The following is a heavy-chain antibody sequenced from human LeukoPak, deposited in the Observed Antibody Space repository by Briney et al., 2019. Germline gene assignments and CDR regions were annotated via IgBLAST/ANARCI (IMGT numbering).Heavy chain of an antibody. J-gene: IGHJ4*02. CDR2: ISGDGSDT. Sequence: GGSLRLSCAASGFTFSTYWMHWVRQAPGKGLVWVSRISGDGSDTRYADSVKGRFTISRDNAKNTLYLQLDGLRAEDTAVYYCARAIVVVTAAPDYWGQGTLVTVSS. CDR3: ARAIVVVTAAPDY. CDR1: GFTFSTYW. V-gene: IGHV3-74*01. D-gene: IGHD2-15*01.